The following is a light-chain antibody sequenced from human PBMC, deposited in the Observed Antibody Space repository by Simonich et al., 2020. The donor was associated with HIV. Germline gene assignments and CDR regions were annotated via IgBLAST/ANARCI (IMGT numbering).Light chain of an antibody. Sequence: DIVMTQSPDSLALSLGERATINCKSSQSVLYSSNIKNYLAWYQQKPGQPPKLLIYWASTRESGVPDRLMGSRSGTDFTLTISSLQAEDVAVYYCQQSYNTPYTFGQGTKLEIK. J-gene: IGKJ2*01. CDR3: QQSYNTPYT. CDR1: QSVLYSSNIKNY. CDR2: WAS. V-gene: IGKV4-1*01.